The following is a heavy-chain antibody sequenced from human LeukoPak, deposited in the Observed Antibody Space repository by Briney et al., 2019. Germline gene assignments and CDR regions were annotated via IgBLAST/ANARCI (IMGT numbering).Heavy chain of an antibody. Sequence: SETLSLTCTVSGGSISANYWIWMRQPAGKGLEYIGRIYSSGSTNYNPSLKSRVTMSVDTSKNQFSLKLSSVTAADTAIYYCARASYQSYYYYMDVWGKGTTVTVSS. D-gene: IGHD1-26*01. CDR3: ARASYQSYYYYMDV. CDR1: GGSISANY. V-gene: IGHV4-4*07. CDR2: IYSSGST. J-gene: IGHJ6*03.